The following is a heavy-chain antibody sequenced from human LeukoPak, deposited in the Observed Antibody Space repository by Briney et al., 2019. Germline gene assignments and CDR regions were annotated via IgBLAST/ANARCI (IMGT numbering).Heavy chain of an antibody. J-gene: IGHJ4*02. CDR1: GGTFSSYA. CDR3: AREGSSGRTYYFDY. V-gene: IGHV1-69*05. Sequence: GASVKVSCKASGGTFSSYAISWVRQAPGQGLEWMGGIIPIFGTANYAQKFQGRVTITTDESTGTAYMELSSLRSEDTAVYYCAREGSSGRTYYFDYWGQGTLVTVSS. CDR2: IIPIFGTA. D-gene: IGHD6-13*01.